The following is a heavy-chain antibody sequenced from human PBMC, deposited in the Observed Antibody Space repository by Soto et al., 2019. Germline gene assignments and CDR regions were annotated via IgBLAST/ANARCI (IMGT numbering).Heavy chain of an antibody. V-gene: IGHV1-58*01. D-gene: IGHD6-13*01. Sequence: GASVKVSCKASGFTFTSSAVQWVRQARGQRLEWIGWIVVGSGNTIYAQKFQEGVTITRDLSTSTAYMELSSLRSEDTAVYYCAAKGQQHLGYYNGMDVWGQGATVTVSS. CDR2: IVVGSGNT. J-gene: IGHJ6*02. CDR1: GFTFTSSA. CDR3: AAKGQQHLGYYNGMDV.